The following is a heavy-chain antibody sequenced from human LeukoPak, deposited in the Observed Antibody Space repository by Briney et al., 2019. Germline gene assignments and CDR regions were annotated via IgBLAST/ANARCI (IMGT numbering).Heavy chain of an antibody. CDR2: INGDGTNT. Sequence: GGSLRLSCVASGFTFSSYWMHWVRQVPGKGLMWVSHINGDGTNTASADSVKGRFTISRDNAKNTVYLQMNSLRVEDTAVYYCARGTSWRGNYCDYWGHGTLVTVSS. CDR1: GFTFSSYW. D-gene: IGHD1-1*01. V-gene: IGHV3-74*03. J-gene: IGHJ4*01. CDR3: ARGTSWRGNYCDY.